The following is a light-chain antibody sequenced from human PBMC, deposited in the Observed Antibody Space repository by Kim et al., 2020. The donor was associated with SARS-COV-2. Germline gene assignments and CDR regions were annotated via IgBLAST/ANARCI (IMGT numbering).Light chain of an antibody. Sequence: YVSWYQQHPTKAPKFIIYAVDTRPSGVPDRFSASKSGNTASLTISGLQAEDEADYYCCSYTGNNWVFGGGTQLTVL. CDR2: AVD. V-gene: IGLV2-11*03. CDR3: CSYTGNNWV. CDR1: Y. J-gene: IGLJ3*02.